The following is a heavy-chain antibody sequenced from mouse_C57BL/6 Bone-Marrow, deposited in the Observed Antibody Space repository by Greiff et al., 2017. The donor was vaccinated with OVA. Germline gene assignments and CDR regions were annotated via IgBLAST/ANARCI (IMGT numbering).Heavy chain of an antibody. CDR2: IHPYCGST. J-gene: IGHJ3*01. CDR1: GYTFTSYW. Sequence: VQLQQPGAELVKPGASVKLSCKASGYTFTSYWMHWVKQRPGQGLEWIGMIHPYCGSTNYNEKFKSKATLTVDKSSSTAYMQLSSLTSEYSAVYYCARDSSGWFAYWGQGTLVTVSA. V-gene: IGHV1-64*01. D-gene: IGHD3-2*01. CDR3: ARDSSGWFAY.